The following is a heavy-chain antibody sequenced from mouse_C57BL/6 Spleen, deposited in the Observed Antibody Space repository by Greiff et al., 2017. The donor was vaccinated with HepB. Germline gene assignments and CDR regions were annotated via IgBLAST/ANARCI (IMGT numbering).Heavy chain of an antibody. CDR3: ARTGNLYFDY. Sequence: VKLQQPGAELVMPGASVKLSCKASGYTFTSYWMHWVKQRPGQGLEWIGEIDPSDSYTNYNQKFKGKSTLTVDKSSSTAYMQLSSLTSEDSAVYYCARTGNLYFDYWGQGTTLTVSS. CDR2: IDPSDSYT. V-gene: IGHV1-69*01. D-gene: IGHD2-1*01. J-gene: IGHJ2*01. CDR1: GYTFTSYW.